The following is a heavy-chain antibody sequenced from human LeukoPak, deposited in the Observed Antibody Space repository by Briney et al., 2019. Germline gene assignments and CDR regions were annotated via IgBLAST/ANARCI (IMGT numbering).Heavy chain of an antibody. V-gene: IGHV3-15*01. D-gene: IGHD6-13*01. Sequence: GGSLRLSCAASGFTFSNAWMGWVRQAPGKGLEWVGRIKSKTDGGTTDYAAPVKGRFTISRDDSKNTLYLQMNSLKTEDTAVYYCTRLYSSSWYSYYYYYYYMDVWGKGTTVTVSS. CDR1: GFTFSNAW. CDR3: TRLYSSSWYSYYYYYYYMDV. J-gene: IGHJ6*03. CDR2: IKSKTDGGTT.